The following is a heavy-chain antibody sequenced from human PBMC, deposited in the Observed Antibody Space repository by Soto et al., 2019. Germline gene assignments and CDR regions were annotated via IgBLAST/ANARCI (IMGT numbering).Heavy chain of an antibody. V-gene: IGHV3-30-3*01. D-gene: IGHD3-3*01. CDR1: EFTFSTYP. CDR2: ISYDETTE. Sequence: LRLSCAASEFTFSTYPMHWVRQAPGKGLEWVAVISYDETTEYYADSVKGRFTISRDNSKNTLCLQMNTLRADDTAVYYCARGASDFWGGYPEIHFFDHWGQGTLVTVSS. CDR3: ARGASDFWGGYPEIHFFDH. J-gene: IGHJ4*02.